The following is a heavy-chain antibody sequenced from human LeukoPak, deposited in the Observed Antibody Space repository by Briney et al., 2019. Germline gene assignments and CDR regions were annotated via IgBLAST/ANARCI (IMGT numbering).Heavy chain of an antibody. J-gene: IGHJ6*03. Sequence: SQTLSLTCTVPGGSISSGSYYWSWIRQPAGKGLEWIGRIYTSGSTNYNPSLKSRVTISVDTSKNQFSLKLSSVTAADTAVYYCARSLLLVGATGKDYYYYYMDVWGKGTTVTVSS. CDR3: ARSLLLVGATGKDYYYYYMDV. D-gene: IGHD1-26*01. V-gene: IGHV4-61*02. CDR1: GGSISSGSYY. CDR2: IYTSGST.